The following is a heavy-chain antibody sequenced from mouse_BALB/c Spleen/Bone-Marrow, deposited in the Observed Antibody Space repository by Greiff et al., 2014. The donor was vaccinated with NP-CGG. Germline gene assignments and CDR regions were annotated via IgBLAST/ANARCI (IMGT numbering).Heavy chain of an antibody. V-gene: IGHV1-54*01. D-gene: IGHD4-1*01. CDR2: INPGSGGT. CDR1: GYAFTNYL. Sequence: VKLQESGAELVRPGTSVKVSCKASGYAFTNYLIEWVKQRPGQGLEWIGVINPGSGGTNYSEKFKGKATLTADKSSSTAYMQLSSLTSDDSAAYFCARRLTGTSAMDYWGQGTSVTVSS. J-gene: IGHJ4*01. CDR3: ARRLTGTSAMDY.